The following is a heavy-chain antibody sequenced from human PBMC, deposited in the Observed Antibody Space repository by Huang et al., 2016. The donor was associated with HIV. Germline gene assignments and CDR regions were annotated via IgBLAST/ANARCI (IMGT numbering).Heavy chain of an antibody. D-gene: IGHD3-10*01. CDR3: TRGGLKMVRGCRAMDV. CDR2: INHNRNN. Sequence: QVQLQQWGAGLLKPSETLSLTCAVYGGAFTGYDWTWIRQPPGKGLEWIGEINHNRNNNSNPAFKSRVTMSIETSKNQFSLKLTSVAAADTAVYYCTRGGLKMVRGCRAMDVWGKGTTVTVSS. J-gene: IGHJ6*03. CDR1: GGAFTGYD. V-gene: IGHV4-34*01.